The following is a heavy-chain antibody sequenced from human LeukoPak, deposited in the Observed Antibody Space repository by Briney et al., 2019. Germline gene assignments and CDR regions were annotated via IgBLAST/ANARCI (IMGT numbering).Heavy chain of an antibody. CDR2: INWNGGST. V-gene: IGHV3-20*04. D-gene: IGHD6-6*01. CDR1: GFTFDDYG. Sequence: PGGSLRLSCAASGFTFDDYGMSWVRQAPGKGLEWVSGINWNGGSTGYADSVKGRFTISRDNAKNSLYLQMNSLRAEDTALYYCAREQLVLEYYYYYYMDVWGKGTTVTVSS. CDR3: AREQLVLEYYYYYYMDV. J-gene: IGHJ6*03.